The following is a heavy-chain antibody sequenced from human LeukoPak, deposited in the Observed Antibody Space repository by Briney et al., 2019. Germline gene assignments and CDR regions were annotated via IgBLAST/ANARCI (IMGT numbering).Heavy chain of an antibody. CDR1: GGSIRSYY. D-gene: IGHD3-9*01. V-gene: IGHV4-59*08. CDR3: ARWYYDILTASRNFDY. J-gene: IGHJ4*02. CDR2: INYSGST. Sequence: KPSETLSLTCTVSGGSIRSYYWNWIRQPPGKGLEWIGYINYSGSTNYNPSLKSRVAISVDTSKNQFSLKLSSVTAADTAVYYCARWYYDILTASRNFDYWGLGILITVSS.